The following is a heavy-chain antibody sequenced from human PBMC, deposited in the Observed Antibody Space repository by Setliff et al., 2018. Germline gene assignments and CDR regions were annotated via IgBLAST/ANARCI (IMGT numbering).Heavy chain of an antibody. CDR3: ARDRSTVIRGVTSFFYYYMDV. V-gene: IGHV1-8*02. J-gene: IGHJ6*03. D-gene: IGHD3-10*01. Sequence: ASVKVSCKASGYPFTSYDIHWLRLTSGQGLEWMGWLNPSSGDTGFATKFQGRVTVTRDTSISTAYMELRSVTAADTAVYYCARDRSTVIRGVTSFFYYYMDVWGGGTTVTAP. CDR2: LNPSSGDT. CDR1: GYPFTSYD.